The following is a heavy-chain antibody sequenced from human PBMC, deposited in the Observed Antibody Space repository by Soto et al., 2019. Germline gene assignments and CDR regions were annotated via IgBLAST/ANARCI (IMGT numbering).Heavy chain of an antibody. CDR2: IYYSGST. CDR1: GGAMSSYS. Sequence: SXTLSLTCTVSGGAMSSYSSSWIRQPPGKGLEWIGYIYYSGSTNYNPSLKSRVTISVDTSKNQFSLKLSSVTAADTAVYYCARGDSAYYFDYWGQGTLVTVSS. CDR3: ARGDSAYYFDY. V-gene: IGHV4-59*01. D-gene: IGHD5-18*01. J-gene: IGHJ4*02.